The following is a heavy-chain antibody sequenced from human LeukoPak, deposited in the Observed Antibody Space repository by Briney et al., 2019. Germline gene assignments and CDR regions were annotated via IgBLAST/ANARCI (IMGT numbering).Heavy chain of an antibody. J-gene: IGHJ4*02. CDR2: ISPYNGNT. CDR1: GYTFPTYG. CDR3: ARDSSGRFLDY. D-gene: IGHD1-26*01. Sequence: GASVKVSCKASGYTFPTYGISWVRQAPGQGLEWMGWISPYNGNTNYAQKFQGRVTMTSDTSFSTAYMELSRPTSDDTAVYYCARDSSGRFLDYWGQGTLVTVSS. V-gene: IGHV1-18*01.